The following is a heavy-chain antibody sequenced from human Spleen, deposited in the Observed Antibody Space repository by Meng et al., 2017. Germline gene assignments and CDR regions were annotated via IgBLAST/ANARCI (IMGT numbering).Heavy chain of an antibody. V-gene: IGHV3-7*01. CDR3: ARDIPATAAAFDI. Sequence: GESLKISCAASGFTFSNYWMSWVRQAPGKGLEWVANIKNDGSEKNYVDSVKGRFTISRDNAKNSLFLQMNSLRAEDTAVYYCARDIPATAAAFDIWGQGTRVT. D-gene: IGHD2-2*02. J-gene: IGHJ3*02. CDR1: GFTFSNYW. CDR2: IKNDGSEK.